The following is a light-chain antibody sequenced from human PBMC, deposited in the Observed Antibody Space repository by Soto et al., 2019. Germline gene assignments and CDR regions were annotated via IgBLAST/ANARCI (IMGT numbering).Light chain of an antibody. CDR2: GAS. Sequence: DIHMTQSPSSLSASVGDRVTITCRAIQDIRYSLGSFQQKPGKAPKRLIYGASNLENGVPPRFSGSRSGTEFTLTISCLQPEDFANYYCLQHSSYPFSFGPGTKVDI. CDR1: QDIRYS. V-gene: IGKV1-17*01. CDR3: LQHSSYPFS. J-gene: IGKJ3*01.